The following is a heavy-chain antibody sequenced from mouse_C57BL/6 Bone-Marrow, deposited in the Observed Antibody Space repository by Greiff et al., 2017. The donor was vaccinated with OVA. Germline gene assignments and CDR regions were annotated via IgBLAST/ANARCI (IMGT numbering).Heavy chain of an antibody. CDR3: TSVAQATRYLDD. CDR1: GYTFTDYE. V-gene: IGHV1-15*01. Sequence: QVQLQQSGAELVRPGASVTLSCKASGYTFTDYEMHWVKQTPVHGLEWIGAIDPETGGTAYNQKFKGQAILTADKSSSTAYMELRSLTSEDSAVYYCTSVAQATRYLDDWGQGTTLTVSS. CDR2: IDPETGGT. D-gene: IGHD3-2*02. J-gene: IGHJ2*01.